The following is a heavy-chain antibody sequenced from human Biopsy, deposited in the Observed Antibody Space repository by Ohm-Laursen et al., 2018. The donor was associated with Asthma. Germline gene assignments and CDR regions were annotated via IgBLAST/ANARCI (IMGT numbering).Heavy chain of an antibody. Sequence: LRLSCAASGFPFRSYAMSWVRQAPGKGLEWVSAISGSGGSTYYADSVKGRFTISRDNSKNTLYLQMNSLRAEDTAVYYCARDGTDMNEAMPKDYWGQGTLVTVSS. D-gene: IGHD2-2*01. CDR2: ISGSGGST. V-gene: IGHV3-23*01. CDR1: GFPFRSYA. J-gene: IGHJ4*02. CDR3: ARDGTDMNEAMPKDY.